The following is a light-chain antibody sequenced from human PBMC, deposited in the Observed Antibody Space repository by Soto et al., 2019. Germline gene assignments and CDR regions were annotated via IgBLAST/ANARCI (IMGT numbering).Light chain of an antibody. CDR1: SSDVGAHNF. J-gene: IGLJ2*01. V-gene: IGLV2-14*01. CDR3: SSYISHITPVV. Sequence: QSVLTQPASISGSPGQSITIPCTGTSSDVGAHNFVSWYRQYPGKAPKLIMFEVINQSSGVSNRISGSKSGNTASLTISGLQTEDEADYYCSSYISHITPVVFGGGTKLTVL. CDR2: EVI.